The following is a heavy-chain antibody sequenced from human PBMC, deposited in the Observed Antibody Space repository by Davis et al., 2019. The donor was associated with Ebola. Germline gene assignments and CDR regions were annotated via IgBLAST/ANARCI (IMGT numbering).Heavy chain of an antibody. CDR2: IYYSGST. Sequence: MPSETLSLPCAVHGGSFSGYYWSWIRQPPGKGLEWIGYIYYSGSTNYNPSPKSRVTISVDTSKNQFSLKLSSVTAADTAVYYCGRLGYFDRMTLDYWGQGTLVTVSS. D-gene: IGHD3-9*01. J-gene: IGHJ4*02. V-gene: IGHV4-59*01. CDR3: GRLGYFDRMTLDY. CDR1: GGSFSGYY.